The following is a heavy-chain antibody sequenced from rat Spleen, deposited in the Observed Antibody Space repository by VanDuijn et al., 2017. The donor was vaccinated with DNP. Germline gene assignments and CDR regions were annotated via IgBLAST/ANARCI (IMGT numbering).Heavy chain of an antibody. CDR2: IAYDGGIT. CDR1: GFTFSDYY. Sequence: EVQLVESGGGLVQPGRSLKLSCAASGFTFSDYYMAWVRQAPTKGLEWVAYIAYDGGITYYGDSVKGRFTISRDNAKNTLYLQMNSLRSEDMATYYCTTYYYWGQGVMVTVTS. J-gene: IGHJ2*01. V-gene: IGHV5-20*01. CDR3: TTYYY.